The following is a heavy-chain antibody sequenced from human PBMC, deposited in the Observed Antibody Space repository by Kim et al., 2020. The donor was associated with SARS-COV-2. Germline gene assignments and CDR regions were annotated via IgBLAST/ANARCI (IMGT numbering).Heavy chain of an antibody. CDR1: GFTLTAYY. Sequence: ASVKVSCKASGFTLTAYYIYWVRKAPGQGLEWMGWNNPNSGVTKYAQKFQGMVTMTSATSINTAYMELDSLTYYDTAIYYFATEKGNTVPRFDLHHVGQ. D-gene: IGHD4-4*01. CDR3: ATEKGNTVPRFDLHH. J-gene: IGHJ1*01. CDR2: NNPNSGVT. V-gene: IGHV1-2*02.